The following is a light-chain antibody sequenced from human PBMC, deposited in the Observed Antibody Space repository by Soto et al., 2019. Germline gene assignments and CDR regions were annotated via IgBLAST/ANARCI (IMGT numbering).Light chain of an antibody. V-gene: IGLV2-14*01. CDR3: SSYTSSITPSV. CDR2: DVS. Sequence: QSVLTQPASVSGSPGQSITISCTGTSSDVGGYNYVSWYQQHPGKAPKLMIYDVSNRPSGVSNRFSGSKSGNTASLTISGLQAEDEADYYCSSYTSSITPSVFGTGTKVTVL. CDR1: SSDVGGYNY. J-gene: IGLJ1*01.